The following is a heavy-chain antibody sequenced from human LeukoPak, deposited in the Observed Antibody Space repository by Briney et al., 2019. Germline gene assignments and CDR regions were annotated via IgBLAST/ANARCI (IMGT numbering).Heavy chain of an antibody. CDR3: AREQFHEDGSGFDY. CDR1: GFTFSSYG. V-gene: IGHV3-21*01. D-gene: IGHD3-10*01. CDR2: ISSSSSYI. Sequence: GGSLRVSCAASGFTFSSYGMHWVRQAPGNGLEWVSSISSSSSYIYYADSVKGRFTISRDNAKNSLYLQMNSLRAEDTAVYYCAREQFHEDGSGFDYWGQGTLVTVSS. J-gene: IGHJ4*02.